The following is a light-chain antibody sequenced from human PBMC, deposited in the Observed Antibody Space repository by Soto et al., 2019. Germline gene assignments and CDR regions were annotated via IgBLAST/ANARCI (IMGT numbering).Light chain of an antibody. CDR2: DAS. J-gene: IGKJ3*01. V-gene: IGKV3-11*01. Sequence: EIVWTQSPATLSLSPGERATLSCRASQSVDTSLPWYRQRPGQAPRLLIYDASNRATGIPARFSGSGSGTDFTLTITSLEPEDVAVYYCQQRSNWPKFTFGHGTKVD. CDR3: QQRSNWPKFT. CDR1: QSVDTS.